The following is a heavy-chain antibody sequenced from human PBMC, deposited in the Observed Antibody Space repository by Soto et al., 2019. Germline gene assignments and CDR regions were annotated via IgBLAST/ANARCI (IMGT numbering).Heavy chain of an antibody. Sequence: QVQLVESGGGVVQPGRSLRLSCAASGFTFSSYGMHWVRQAPGKGLEWVAVIWYDGSNKYYADSVKGRFTISRDNSKNTLYLQMNSLRAEDTAVYYCAREGGEYCSSTRCPQFGYFQHWGQGTLVTVSS. J-gene: IGHJ1*01. D-gene: IGHD2-2*01. CDR3: AREGGEYCSSTRCPQFGYFQH. V-gene: IGHV3-33*01. CDR1: GFTFSSYG. CDR2: IWYDGSNK.